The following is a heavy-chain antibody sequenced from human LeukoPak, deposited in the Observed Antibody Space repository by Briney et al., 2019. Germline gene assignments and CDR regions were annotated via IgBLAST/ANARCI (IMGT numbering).Heavy chain of an antibody. CDR1: RFTFRSYA. J-gene: IGHJ4*02. CDR2: ISDSGDDT. V-gene: IGHV3-23*01. Sequence: GGSLRLSCAASRFTFRSYAMTWVRQAPGKGLEWVSTISDSGDDTYYADSVQGRFTISRDKVTNTLYLQMNSLRVEDTATYYCAEAGIVGRTFRIDFWGQGTLVTVSS. D-gene: IGHD1-26*01. CDR3: AEAGIVGRTFRIDF.